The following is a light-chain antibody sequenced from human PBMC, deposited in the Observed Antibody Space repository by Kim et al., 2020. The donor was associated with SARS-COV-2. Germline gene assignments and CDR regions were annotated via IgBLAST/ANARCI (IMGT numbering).Light chain of an antibody. CDR3: QVWDTNTDHHV. J-gene: IGLJ1*01. V-gene: IGLV3-21*01. CDR1: NIGSKS. CDR2: YDR. Sequence: SYELTQPPSVSEAPGETARITCGGTNIGSKSVHWYQQRPGRAPVLVIYYDRDRPSGIPERFSGSNSGNTATLTISGVEAGDEADYYCQVWDTNTDHHVFGSGTKVTVL.